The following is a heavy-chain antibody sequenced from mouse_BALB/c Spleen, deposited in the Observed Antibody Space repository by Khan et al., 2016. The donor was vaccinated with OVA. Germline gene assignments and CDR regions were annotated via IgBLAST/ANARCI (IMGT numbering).Heavy chain of an antibody. CDR1: GYSITSGYA. CDR2: ISYSGVT. Sequence: VQLKESGPGLVKPSQSLSLTCTVTGYSITSGYAWNWIRQFPGNKLEWMGYISYSGVTSYTPSLKSRISITRATSKNQFFLQLNSVTTEDTATYCCARGNYYGYYVDYWGQGTTLTVSA. J-gene: IGHJ2*01. D-gene: IGHD1-1*01. CDR3: ARGNYYGYYVDY. V-gene: IGHV3-2*02.